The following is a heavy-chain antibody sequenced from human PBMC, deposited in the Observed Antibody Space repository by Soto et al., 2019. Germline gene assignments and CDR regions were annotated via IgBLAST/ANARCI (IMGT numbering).Heavy chain of an antibody. D-gene: IGHD4-17*01. CDR1: GFTFSTFW. J-gene: IGHJ5*02. V-gene: IGHV3-74*01. CDR3: ARRSVYGDYSS. CDR2: INSDGSST. Sequence: EVQLVESGGGLVQPGGSLRLSCAASGFTFSTFWTHWVRQGPGKGLVWVSRINSDGSSTNYADSVKGRFTISRDNAKNTLYLQMNSLRAEDTAVYYCARRSVYGDYSSWGQGTLVTVSS.